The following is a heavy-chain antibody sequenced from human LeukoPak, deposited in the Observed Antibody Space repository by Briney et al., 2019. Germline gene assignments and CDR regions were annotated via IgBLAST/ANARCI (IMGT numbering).Heavy chain of an antibody. CDR2: MNPDSGGT. J-gene: IGHJ3*02. CDR3: ARFGSKIQIRFLEWSLSLDI. CDR1: GYSFTDYY. V-gene: IGHV1-2*02. Sequence: GASVKVSCKASGYSFTDYYLHWVRQAPRQGLEWLGWMNPDSGGTKYAQKFQGRVTMTRDTSIGTAYLELTSLTSDDTAVYYCARFGSKIQIRFLEWSLSLDIWGQGTMVTVSS. D-gene: IGHD3-3*01.